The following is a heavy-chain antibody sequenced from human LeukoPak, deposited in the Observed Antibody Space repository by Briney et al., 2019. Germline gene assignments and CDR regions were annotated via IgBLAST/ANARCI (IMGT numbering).Heavy chain of an antibody. CDR3: ARVWSSGWPDPKAYFDY. CDR2: ISSSSSTI. CDR1: GFTFSSYS. D-gene: IGHD6-19*01. V-gene: IGHV3-48*01. J-gene: IGHJ4*02. Sequence: GGSLRLSCAASGFTFSSYSMNWVRQAPGKGLEWVSYISSSSSTIYYADSVKGRFTISRDNAKNSLYLQMNSLRAEDTAVYYCARVWSSGWPDPKAYFDYWGQGTLVTVSS.